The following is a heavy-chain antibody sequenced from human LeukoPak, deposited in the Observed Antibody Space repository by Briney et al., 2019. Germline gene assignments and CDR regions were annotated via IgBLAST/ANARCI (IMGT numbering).Heavy chain of an antibody. CDR2: IYPGDSDI. CDR3: ARHAPEVDRGTYHYYYGMDV. CDR1: GYSFANFW. D-gene: IGHD3-10*01. V-gene: IGHV5-51*01. J-gene: IGHJ6*02. Sequence: GESLKISCKASGYSFANFWIGWVRQMPGKGLEWMGIIYPGDSDIRYSPSFQGQVTISADNSIRTAYLQWSSLKASDTAIYYCARHAPEVDRGTYHYYYGMDVWGQGTTVTVSS.